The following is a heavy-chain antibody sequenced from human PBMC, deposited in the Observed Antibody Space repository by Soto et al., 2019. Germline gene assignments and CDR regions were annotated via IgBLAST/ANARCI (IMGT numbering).Heavy chain of an antibody. J-gene: IGHJ5*02. CDR2: INSDGSNT. CDR1: GFTFRNYW. D-gene: IGHD2-15*01. Sequence: GGSLRLSCAASGFTFRNYWMHWVRQVSGKGLEWLSYINSDGSNTKYADSVKGRFTISRDNAKNTLSLQADRLRVEDTAVYYCTRGRYCTDASCYNSRFDPWGQGTLVTFS. V-gene: IGHV3-74*01. CDR3: TRGRYCTDASCYNSRFDP.